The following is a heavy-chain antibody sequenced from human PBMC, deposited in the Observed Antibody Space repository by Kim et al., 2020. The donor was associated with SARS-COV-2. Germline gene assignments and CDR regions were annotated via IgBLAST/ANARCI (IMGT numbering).Heavy chain of an antibody. V-gene: IGHV4-61*02. CDR3: ARGDPYGGHPGASNY. J-gene: IGHJ4*02. Sequence: SETLSLTCTVSGVSISSGSYYWTWLRQPVGKGLEWIGRSYTSRTAEYSSSLTSRVTITVDTSKNPFSLKVTAVTAADTVVYYCARGDPYGGHPGASNYWGQGTRVTVST. D-gene: IGHD4-17*01. CDR2: SYTSRTA. CDR1: GVSISSGSYY.